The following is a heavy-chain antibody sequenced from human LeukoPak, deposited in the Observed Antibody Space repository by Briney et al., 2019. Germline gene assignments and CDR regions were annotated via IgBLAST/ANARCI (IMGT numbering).Heavy chain of an antibody. CDR1: GYTFTGYY. Sequence: GASVKVSCKGSGYTFTGYYMHWVRQAPGQGLEWMGWINPNSGGTNYAQKFQGRVTMTRDTSISTAYMELSRLRSDDTAVYYCARAAGGAEDYYFDYWGQGTLVTVSS. CDR3: ARAAGGAEDYYFDY. D-gene: IGHD3-16*01. J-gene: IGHJ4*02. V-gene: IGHV1-2*02. CDR2: INPNSGGT.